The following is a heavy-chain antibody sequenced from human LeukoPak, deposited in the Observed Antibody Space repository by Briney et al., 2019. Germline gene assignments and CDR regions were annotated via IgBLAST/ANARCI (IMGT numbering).Heavy chain of an antibody. V-gene: IGHV4-34*01. D-gene: IGHD7-27*01. Sequence: GSLRLSCAAPGFTFSSYGMHWVRQPPGKGLEWIGEINHSGSTNYNPSLKSRVTISVDTSKNQFSLKLSSVTAADTAVYYCARLGYYYYYMDVWGKGTTVTISS. J-gene: IGHJ6*03. CDR3: ARLGYYYYYMDV. CDR2: INHSGST. CDR1: GFTFSSYG.